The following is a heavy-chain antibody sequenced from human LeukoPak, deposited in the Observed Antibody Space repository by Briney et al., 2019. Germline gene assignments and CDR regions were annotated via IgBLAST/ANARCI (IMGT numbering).Heavy chain of an antibody. CDR2: IKQDGSEK. J-gene: IGHJ3*02. V-gene: IGHV3-7*05. Sequence: GGSLRLSCAASGFSFDSFWMSWVRQAPGKGLEWVANIKQDGSEKYYVDSVKGRFTISRDNAKNSLFLQMNGLRADDTAVYYCARFITVVTSGGFDIWGQGTMVTVSS. CDR1: GFSFDSFW. CDR3: ARFITVVTSGGFDI. D-gene: IGHD4-23*01.